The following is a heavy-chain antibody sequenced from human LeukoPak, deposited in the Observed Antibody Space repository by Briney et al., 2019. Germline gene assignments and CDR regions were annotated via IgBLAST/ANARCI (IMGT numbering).Heavy chain of an antibody. J-gene: IGHJ4*02. V-gene: IGHV3-48*04. CDR3: ARRFGYSTDY. Sequence: PGGSLRLSCAASGFAFSSYSMNWVRQAPGKGLEWVSYISSSSSTLYYADSVKGRFTISRDDAKNTLYLQMNSLRAEDTAVYYCARRFGYSTDYWGQGTLVTASS. CDR2: ISSSSSTL. CDR1: GFAFSSYS. D-gene: IGHD5-12*01.